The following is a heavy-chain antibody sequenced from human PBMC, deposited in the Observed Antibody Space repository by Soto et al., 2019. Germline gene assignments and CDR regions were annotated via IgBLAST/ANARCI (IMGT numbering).Heavy chain of an antibody. Sequence: QVQLQESGPGLVEPSQTLSLTCTVSGGSITSGGYYWSWIRQPPGKGLEWIGYIYYNGNTYYNPSLKSRATISADTSKTHFSLRLMSVTAADTAVYYCARGRNVGNYYRHFDFWGRGTLVTVSS. J-gene: IGHJ2*01. D-gene: IGHD1-7*01. CDR3: ARGRNVGNYYRHFDF. CDR2: IYYNGNT. V-gene: IGHV4-31*03. CDR1: GGSITSGGYY.